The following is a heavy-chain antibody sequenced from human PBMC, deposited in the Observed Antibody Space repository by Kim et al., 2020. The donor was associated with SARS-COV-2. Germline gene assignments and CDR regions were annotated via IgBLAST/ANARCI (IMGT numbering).Heavy chain of an antibody. CDR3: AREVIRSFDWLSNGHTYYYGLDV. CDR2: IHSNGST. CDR1: GGSIGTYY. V-gene: IGHV4-4*07. Sequence: SETLSLTCTVSGGSIGTYYWSWIRQPAGKGLEWIGHIHSNGSTDYNPSLKSRVTMSKDTSKNQFSLRLTSVTAADSAVYYCAREVIRSFDWLSNGHTYYYGLDVWGQGTTVTV. D-gene: IGHD3-9*01. J-gene: IGHJ6*02.